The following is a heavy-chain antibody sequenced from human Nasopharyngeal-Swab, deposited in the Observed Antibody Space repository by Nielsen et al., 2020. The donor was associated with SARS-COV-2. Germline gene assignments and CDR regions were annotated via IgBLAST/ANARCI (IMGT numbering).Heavy chain of an antibody. CDR3: ASLRFLEWLVFPPLDADAFDI. J-gene: IGHJ3*02. Sequence: SLKISCAASGFPFSSHGMHWVRQAPGKGLEWVAVIWYDGSNKYYADSVKGRFTISRDNSKNTLYLQMNSLRAEDTAVYYCASLRFLEWLVFPPLDADAFDIWGQGTMVTVSS. CDR2: IWYDGSNK. CDR1: GFPFSSHG. V-gene: IGHV3-33*01. D-gene: IGHD3-3*01.